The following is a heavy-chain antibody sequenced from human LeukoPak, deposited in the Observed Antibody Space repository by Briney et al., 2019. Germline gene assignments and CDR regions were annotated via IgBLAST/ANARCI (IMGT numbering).Heavy chain of an antibody. V-gene: IGHV4-59*12. CDR2: IYYSGST. CDR3: ASRYCTDGVCYLVS. D-gene: IGHD2-8*01. J-gene: IGHJ5*02. CDR1: GGSISSYY. Sequence: SETLSLTCTVAGGSISSYYWSWIRQPPGKGLEWIGFIYYSGSTNYNPSLKSRVTISVDTSKIQFSLKLSSVTAADTAVYYCASRYCTDGVCYLVSWGQGTLVTVSS.